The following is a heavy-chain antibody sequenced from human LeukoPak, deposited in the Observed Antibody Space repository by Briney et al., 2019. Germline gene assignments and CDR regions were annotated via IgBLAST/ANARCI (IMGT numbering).Heavy chain of an antibody. Sequence: PSETLSLTCTVSGGSTSSYYWSWIRQPPGKGLEWIGYIYYSGSTNYNPSLKSRVTISVDTSKNQFSLKLSSVTAADTAVYYCARHGPDCSGGSCYSLIDYWGQGTLVTVSS. CDR2: IYYSGST. CDR1: GGSTSSYY. D-gene: IGHD2-15*01. V-gene: IGHV4-59*08. J-gene: IGHJ4*02. CDR3: ARHGPDCSGGSCYSLIDY.